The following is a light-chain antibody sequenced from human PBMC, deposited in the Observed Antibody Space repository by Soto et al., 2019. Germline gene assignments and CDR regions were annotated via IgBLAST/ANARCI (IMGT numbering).Light chain of an antibody. J-gene: IGLJ1*01. CDR1: SSDVGDYNY. CDR2: DVS. CDR3: SSYTSSSTV. V-gene: IGLV2-14*01. Sequence: QSVLTQPASVSGSPGQSITISCTGTSSDVGDYNYVSWYQQHPGKAPKLMIYDVSNRPSGVSNRFSGSKSGNTASLTISGLQAEDEADYYCSSYTSSSTVFGTGTKVTVL.